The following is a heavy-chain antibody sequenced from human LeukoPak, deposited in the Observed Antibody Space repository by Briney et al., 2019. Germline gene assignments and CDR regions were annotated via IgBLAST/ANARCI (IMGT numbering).Heavy chain of an antibody. CDR3: ARDQGSLTRSWYTGY. CDR2: INPYSGDT. Sequence: ASVKVSCKASGYTFTGYHIHWVRQAPGQGLEWMGRINPYSGDTNFAQKFQGRVTMTRDTSITTAHMDLSSLTPDDTAVYFCARDQGSLTRSWYTGYWGQGTQVTVFS. V-gene: IGHV1-2*06. D-gene: IGHD6-13*01. CDR1: GYTFTGYH. J-gene: IGHJ4*02.